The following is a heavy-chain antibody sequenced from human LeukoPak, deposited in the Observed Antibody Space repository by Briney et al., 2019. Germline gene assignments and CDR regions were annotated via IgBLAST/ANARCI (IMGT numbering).Heavy chain of an antibody. D-gene: IGHD6-6*01. CDR3: ARAREFSSSSGRAYYFDY. J-gene: IGHJ4*02. CDR2: ICYSGNT. Sequence: SETLSLTCTVSGGSITSYFYIWVRQPPGRGLEWIGYICYSGNTNSNPSLKSRVTISLDTSKDNFSLKLSSVTAADTAVYYCARAREFSSSSGRAYYFDYWGQGTLVTVSS. CDR1: GGSITSYF. V-gene: IGHV4-59*01.